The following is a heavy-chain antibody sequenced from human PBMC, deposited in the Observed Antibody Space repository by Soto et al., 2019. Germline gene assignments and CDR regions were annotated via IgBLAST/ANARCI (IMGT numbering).Heavy chain of an antibody. Sequence: GRTLKLSSVASAFTFKDYAMHWVRQSPGKGLEWVAVISIDGSNRYYADSVRGRFTISRDNSKNTVFLQMNSLRDDDTAMYFCARLSPYDSGSYSFRYNWFHPWGQGT. D-gene: IGHD3-10*01. CDR3: ARLSPYDSGSYSFRYNWFHP. CDR2: ISIDGSNR. V-gene: IGHV3-30*03. CDR1: AFTFKDYA. J-gene: IGHJ5*02.